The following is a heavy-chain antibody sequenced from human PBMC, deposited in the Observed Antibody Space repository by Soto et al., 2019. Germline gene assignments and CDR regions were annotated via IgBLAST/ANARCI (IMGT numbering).Heavy chain of an antibody. CDR3: ANAGGPAANQFFFYY. CDR2: ISSDKSDR. Sequence: GGSLRLSCAGSGFGVSRFRVHWVRQPPGKALEWVAFISSDKSDRYSADAVRGRFSISRDNSKNTLFLQMGGLRAEDTAVYYCANAGGPAANQFFFYYWGLGTLVTVSS. J-gene: IGHJ4*02. CDR1: GFGVSRFR. D-gene: IGHD6-13*01. V-gene: IGHV3-30*18.